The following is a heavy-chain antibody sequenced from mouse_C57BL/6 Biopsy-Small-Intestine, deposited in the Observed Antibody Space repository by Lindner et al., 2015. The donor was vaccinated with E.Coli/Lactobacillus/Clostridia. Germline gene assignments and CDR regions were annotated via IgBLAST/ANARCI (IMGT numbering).Heavy chain of an antibody. CDR1: GYSFTGYY. CDR3: ARREVYYFDY. V-gene: IGHV1-42*01. Sequence: VQLQESGPELVKSGASVKISCEASGYSFTGYYMNWVKQSPEKSLEWIGEINPSTGGATYNQKFGTKVTLTVDRSSSTFYMQFKSLSSDDSAVYYCARREVYYFDYWGQGTTLTVSS. CDR2: INPSTGGA. J-gene: IGHJ2*01.